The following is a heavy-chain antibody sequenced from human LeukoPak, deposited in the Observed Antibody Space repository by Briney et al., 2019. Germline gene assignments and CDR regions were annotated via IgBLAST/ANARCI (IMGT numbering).Heavy chain of an antibody. CDR3: ASGDDGYNYGGEELPTALEY. J-gene: IGHJ4*02. D-gene: IGHD5-24*01. CDR1: GGTFSSYA. V-gene: IGHV1-69*04. Sequence: SVKVSCKASGGTFSSYAISWVRQAPGQGLEWMGRIIPILGIANYAQKFQGRVTITADKSTRTAYMELSSLGSEDTAVYFCASGDDGYNYGGEELPTALEYWGQGTLVTVSS. CDR2: IIPILGIA.